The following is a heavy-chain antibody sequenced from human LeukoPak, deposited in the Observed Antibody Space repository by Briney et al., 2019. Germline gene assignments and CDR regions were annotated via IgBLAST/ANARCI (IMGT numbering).Heavy chain of an antibody. V-gene: IGHV3-30*18. CDR1: GFTFSSYG. D-gene: IGHD6-19*01. CDR3: AKGGYSSGWYFSY. J-gene: IGHJ4*02. CDR2: ISYDGSNK. Sequence: PGRSLRLSCAASGFTFSSYGMHWVRQAPGKGLEWVAVISYDGSNKYYADSVKGRFTISRDNSKNTLYLQMNSLRAEDTAVYYCAKGGYSSGWYFSYWGQGTLVTVSS.